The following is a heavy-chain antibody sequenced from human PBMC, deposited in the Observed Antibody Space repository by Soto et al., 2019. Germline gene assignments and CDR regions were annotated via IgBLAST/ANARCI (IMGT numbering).Heavy chain of an antibody. CDR1: GFTFSSYA. CDR2: ISGSGSST. J-gene: IGHJ4*02. Sequence: SLRLSCAASGFTFSSYAMSWVRQAPGKGLEWVSVISGSGSSTYYADSVKGRFTISRDNTKDSLYLQMNSLRAEDTAIYYCARGSAFIGLDYWGQGTPVTVSS. D-gene: IGHD1-26*01. CDR3: ARGSAFIGLDY. V-gene: IGHV3-23*01.